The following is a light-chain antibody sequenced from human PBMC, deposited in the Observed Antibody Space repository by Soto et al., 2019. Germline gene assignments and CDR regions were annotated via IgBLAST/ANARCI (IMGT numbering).Light chain of an antibody. V-gene: IGKV3-20*01. CDR2: GAS. CDR1: PSVSSNN. CDR3: QQYDNSIY. Sequence: EIVLTQSPGTLSLSPGETATLSCRASPSVSSNNLAWYHQKPGQTPRLLIYGASSRATGIPDRFSGSGSGTYFTVTNSRLAPEDFAVYYGQQYDNSIYFGQGTRLEIE. J-gene: IGKJ5*01.